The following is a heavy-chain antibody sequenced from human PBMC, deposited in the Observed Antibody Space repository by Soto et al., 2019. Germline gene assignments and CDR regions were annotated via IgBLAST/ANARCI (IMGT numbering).Heavy chain of an antibody. CDR2: LSYDGSNK. J-gene: IGHJ4*02. CDR1: GFAFNTYA. V-gene: IGHV3-30*04. Sequence: QVQLVESGGGVVQPGRSLTLSCAASGFAFNTYAMHWVRQAPGKGLEWVAVLSYDGSNKYYADSVKGRFTISRDNSKNTLSLQMISLRTEDTAVYYCARAPQYCNGCFPYYFDHWGQGTLVTVSS. CDR3: ARAPQYCNGCFPYYFDH. D-gene: IGHD6-6*01.